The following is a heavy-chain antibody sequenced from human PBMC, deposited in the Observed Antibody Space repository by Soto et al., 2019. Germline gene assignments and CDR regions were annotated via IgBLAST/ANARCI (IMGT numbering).Heavy chain of an antibody. CDR2: IIPILGIA. V-gene: IGHV1-69*02. J-gene: IGHJ4*02. CDR3: ARAPVDTAMVFDY. Sequence: ASVKVSCKTSGGTFSSYTISWVRQAPGQGLEWMGRIIPILGIANYAQKFQGRVTITADKSTSTAYMELSSLRSEDTAVYYCARAPVDTAMVFDYWGQGTLVTVSS. CDR1: GGTFSSYT. D-gene: IGHD5-18*01.